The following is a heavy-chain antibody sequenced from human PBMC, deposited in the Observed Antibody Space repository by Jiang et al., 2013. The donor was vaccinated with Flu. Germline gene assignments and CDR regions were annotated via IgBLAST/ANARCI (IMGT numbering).Heavy chain of an antibody. Sequence: VQLVESGGGVVQPGRSLRLSCAASGFTFSSYDIHWVRQAPDKGLEWVALIWYDGSNEYYADSVKGRFTISRDNFKNTLYLQMNSLRAEDTALYYCARFEGSVLNGLDYWGQGTLVTVSS. CDR3: ARFEGSVLNGLDY. CDR2: IWYDGSNE. CDR1: GFTFSSYD. J-gene: IGHJ4*02. V-gene: IGHV3-33*01. D-gene: IGHD1-26*01.